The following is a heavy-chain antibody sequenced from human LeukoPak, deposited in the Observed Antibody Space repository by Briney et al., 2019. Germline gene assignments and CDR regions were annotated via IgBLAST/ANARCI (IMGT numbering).Heavy chain of an antibody. CDR3: AKDIGLHTYPFSSVAGTWRGPLDY. CDR1: GFTFDDYT. Sequence: GGSLRLSCAASGFTFDDYTMHWVRQAPGKGLEWVSLISWDGGSTHYADSVKGRFTISRDNSKNSLYLQMNSLRTEDTALYYCAKDIGLHTYPFSSVAGTWRGPLDYWGQGTLVTVSS. V-gene: IGHV3-43*01. J-gene: IGHJ4*02. D-gene: IGHD6-19*01. CDR2: ISWDGGST.